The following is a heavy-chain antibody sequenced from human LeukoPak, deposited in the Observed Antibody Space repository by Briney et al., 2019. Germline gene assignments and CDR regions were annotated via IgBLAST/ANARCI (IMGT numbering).Heavy chain of an antibody. D-gene: IGHD5-12*01. Sequence: SETLSLTCAVYGGSFSGYYWSWIRQPPGKGLEWIGEINHSGSTNYNPSLKSRVTISVDTSKNQFSLKLSSVTAADTAVYYCARASYSGYGTADWGQGTLVTVSS. CDR2: INHSGST. CDR1: GGSFSGYY. J-gene: IGHJ4*02. CDR3: ARASYSGYGTAD. V-gene: IGHV4-34*01.